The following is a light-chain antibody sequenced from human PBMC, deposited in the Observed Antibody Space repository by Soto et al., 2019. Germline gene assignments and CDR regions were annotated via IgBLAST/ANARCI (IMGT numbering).Light chain of an antibody. V-gene: IGLV2-23*02. Sequence: QSALTQPASVSGSPGQSITISCTGTSSDVGTYTLVSWYQQHPGKAPKLVIYEVNKRPAGVSKRFSGSKSGDTASLTISGLQAEDEAVYYCSSYAGPITFYVFGTGTKVTVL. J-gene: IGLJ1*01. CDR2: EVN. CDR3: SSYAGPITFYV. CDR1: SSDVGTYTL.